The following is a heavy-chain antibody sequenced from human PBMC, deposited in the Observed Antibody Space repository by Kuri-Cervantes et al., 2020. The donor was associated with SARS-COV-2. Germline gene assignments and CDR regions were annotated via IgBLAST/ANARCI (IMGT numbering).Heavy chain of an antibody. CDR2: VSYDGSNK. CDR3: ARAHYGDYVAYIY. V-gene: IGHV3-30-3*01. J-gene: IGHJ4*02. CDR1: RFTFSSYA. D-gene: IGHD4-17*01. Sequence: GGSLRLSCAASRFTFSSYAMHWVRQAPGKGLEWVAVVSYDGSNKYYADSVKGRFTISRDNAKNSLYLQMNSLRAEDTAVYYCARAHYGDYVAYIYWGQGTLVTVSS.